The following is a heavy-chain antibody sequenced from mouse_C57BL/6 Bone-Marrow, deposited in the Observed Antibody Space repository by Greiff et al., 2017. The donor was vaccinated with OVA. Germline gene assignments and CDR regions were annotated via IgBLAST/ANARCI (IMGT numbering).Heavy chain of an antibody. CDR1: GYTFTSYD. Sequence: QVQLQQSGPELVKPGASVKLSCKASGYTFTSYDINWVKQRPGQGLEWIGWIYPRDGSTKYNEKFKSKATLTVDKPSSTAYMQLSSLTSEDSAVYYCARSGGYGNYLYYYAMDYWGQGTSVTVSS. J-gene: IGHJ4*01. CDR3: ARSGGYGNYLYYYAMDY. V-gene: IGHV1-85*01. CDR2: IYPRDGST. D-gene: IGHD2-10*02.